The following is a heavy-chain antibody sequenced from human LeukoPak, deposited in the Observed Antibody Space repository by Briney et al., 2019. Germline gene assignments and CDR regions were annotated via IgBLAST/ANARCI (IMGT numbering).Heavy chain of an antibody. Sequence: PVKVSCKASRGTFSSYTISWVRQAPGQGLEWMGGIIPILDTSNYAQKFQGRVTVTADESTSTAYLEVSSLTSEDTAVYYCASQAAADDYWGQGTLVTVSS. V-gene: IGHV1-69*16. J-gene: IGHJ4*02. CDR1: RGTFSSYT. CDR3: ASQAAADDY. CDR2: IIPILDTS. D-gene: IGHD6-13*01.